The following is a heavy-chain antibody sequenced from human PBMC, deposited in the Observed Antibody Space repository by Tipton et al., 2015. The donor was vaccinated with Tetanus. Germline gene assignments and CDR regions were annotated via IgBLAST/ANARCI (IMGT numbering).Heavy chain of an antibody. D-gene: IGHD3-3*01. Sequence: TLSLTCTVFGGSFSGYYWSWIRQPPGKGLEWIGYIYYSGSTNYNPSLKSRVTISVDTSKNQFSLKLSSVTAADTAVYYCASGTIWPFDYWGQGTLVTVSS. CDR1: GGSFSGYY. V-gene: IGHV4-59*08. CDR3: ASGTIWPFDY. J-gene: IGHJ4*02. CDR2: IYYSGST.